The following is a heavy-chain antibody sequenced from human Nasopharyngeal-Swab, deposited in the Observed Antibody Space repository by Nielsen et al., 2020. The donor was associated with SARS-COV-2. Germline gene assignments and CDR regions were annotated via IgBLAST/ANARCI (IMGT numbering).Heavy chain of an antibody. V-gene: IGHV1-24*01. J-gene: IGHJ4*02. CDR2: FDPEDGET. D-gene: IGHD3-10*01. CDR3: ARDIPVGGVRGVRRSPFTDYFDY. CDR1: GYTLTELS. Sequence: ASVKVSCKVSGYTLTELSMHWVRQAPGKGLEWMGGFDPEDGETIYAQKFQGRVTMTEDTSTDTAYMGLSSLRSEDTAVYYCARDIPVGGVRGVRRSPFTDYFDYWGQGTLVTVSS.